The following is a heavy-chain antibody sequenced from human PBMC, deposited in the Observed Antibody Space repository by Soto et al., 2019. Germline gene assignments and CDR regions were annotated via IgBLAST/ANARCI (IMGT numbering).Heavy chain of an antibody. D-gene: IGHD3-16*01. CDR1: GFTFDDHA. CDR3: AKDSGGGVGLFDF. Sequence: EVQLVESGGGLVQPGRSLRLSCAASGFTFDDHAMHWVRQGPGKGLEWVSGISWNSGSIGYADSVKGRFTISRDNAKKSLYRQRNSLRPEDTAGYYCAKDSGGGVGLFDFWGQGTLVTASS. V-gene: IGHV3-9*01. CDR2: ISWNSGSI. J-gene: IGHJ4*02.